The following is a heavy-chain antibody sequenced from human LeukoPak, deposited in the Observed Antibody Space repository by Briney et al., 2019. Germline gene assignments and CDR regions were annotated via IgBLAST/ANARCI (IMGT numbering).Heavy chain of an antibody. J-gene: IGHJ4*02. Sequence: SETLSLTCTVSGGSISSYYWSWIRQPPGKGLEWIGYIYYSGSTNYNPSLKSRVTISVDTSKNQFSLKLSSVTAADTAVYYCARVLPPRGRDGGWPDYWGQGTLVTVSS. V-gene: IGHV4-59*01. CDR3: ARVLPPRGRDGGWPDY. D-gene: IGHD5-24*01. CDR1: GGSISSYY. CDR2: IYYSGST.